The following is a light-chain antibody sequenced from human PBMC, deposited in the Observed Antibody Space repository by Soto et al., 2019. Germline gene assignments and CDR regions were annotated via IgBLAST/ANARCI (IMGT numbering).Light chain of an antibody. Sequence: QSVLTQPRSVSGSPGQSVTISCNGASSDVGGYNSVSWYQQHPVKAPKLMIYDVNKGPSGVPDRFSGSKSGNTASLTIAGLQAEDEADYYCCSYAGTSYVFGTGTKVTVL. V-gene: IGLV2-11*01. CDR1: SSDVGGYNS. CDR3: CSYAGTSYV. CDR2: DVN. J-gene: IGLJ1*01.